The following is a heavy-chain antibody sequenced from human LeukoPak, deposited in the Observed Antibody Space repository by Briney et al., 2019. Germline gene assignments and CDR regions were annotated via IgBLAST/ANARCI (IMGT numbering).Heavy chain of an antibody. V-gene: IGHV3-30*02. D-gene: IGHD2-2*01. CDR1: GFTFSSYV. CDR3: AKGRVPSMPNYYMDV. Sequence: GGSLRLSCAASGFTFSSYVMHWVRQAPGKGLEWVAFIRYDGSDKYYADSVKGRFTISRDNSKNTLYLQMHSLRAEDTAVYYCAKGRVPSMPNYYMDVWGKGTTVTVSS. J-gene: IGHJ6*03. CDR2: IRYDGSDK.